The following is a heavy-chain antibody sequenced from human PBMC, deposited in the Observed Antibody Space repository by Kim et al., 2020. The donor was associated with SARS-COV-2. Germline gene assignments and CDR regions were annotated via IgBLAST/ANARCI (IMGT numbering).Heavy chain of an antibody. Sequence: GGSLRLSCAASGFTFSSYEMNWVRQAPGKGLEWVSYISSNGSTIYYADSVKGRFTISRDNAKNSLYLQMNSLRAEDTAIYYCARDRGEVNQWLVPGRCDYWGQGTLVTVSS. V-gene: IGHV3-48*03. CDR3: ARDRGEVNQWLVPGRCDY. CDR2: ISSNGSTI. J-gene: IGHJ4*02. CDR1: GFTFSSYE. D-gene: IGHD6-19*01.